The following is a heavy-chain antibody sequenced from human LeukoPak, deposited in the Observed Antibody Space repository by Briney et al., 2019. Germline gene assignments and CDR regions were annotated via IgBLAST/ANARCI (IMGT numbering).Heavy chain of an antibody. CDR3: VKEEAHITISRRKNWFDP. CDR1: GFTFSSYG. Sequence: GGSLRLSCAASGFTFSSYGMAWVRQAPGKGLEWVSLISSSGQDTYYADSVKGRFTISRDNSRNTLFLQMNSLRAEDTAVYYCVKEEAHITISRRKNWFDPWGQGTLVTVSS. V-gene: IGHV3-23*01. D-gene: IGHD3-9*01. CDR2: ISSSGQDT. J-gene: IGHJ5*02.